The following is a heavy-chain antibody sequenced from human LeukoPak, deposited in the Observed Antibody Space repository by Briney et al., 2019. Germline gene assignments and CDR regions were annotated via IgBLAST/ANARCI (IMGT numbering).Heavy chain of an antibody. CDR2: NLYSVTS. J-gene: IGHJ4*02. V-gene: IGHV4-39*01. CDR3: ARLRDARWLLEY. Sequence: SETLSLTCSVSGDSVSSTRYYWGWIRQWPGKGLEWIASNLYSVTSYYNPSFMSRATISVDTSNNQLSLRLTSVTAADTAVYYCARLRDARWLLEYWGQGTLVTVSS. D-gene: IGHD5-12*01. CDR1: GDSVSSTRYY.